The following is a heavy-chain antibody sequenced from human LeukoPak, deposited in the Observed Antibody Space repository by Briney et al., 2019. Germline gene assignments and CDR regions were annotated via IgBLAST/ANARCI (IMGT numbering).Heavy chain of an antibody. J-gene: IGHJ4*02. CDR3: ARPVRCSATTCTGPFDY. D-gene: IGHD6-19*01. Sequence: SETLSLTCAVYGESFRGYYWTWIRQTPGKGLEWIGEIDHIGRTTYNPSLKSRVTISVDTSKNQFSLRLTSVTASDTAVYYCARPVRCSATTCTGPFDYWGQGTLVTVSS. CDR1: GESFRGYY. V-gene: IGHV4-34*01. CDR2: IDHIGRT.